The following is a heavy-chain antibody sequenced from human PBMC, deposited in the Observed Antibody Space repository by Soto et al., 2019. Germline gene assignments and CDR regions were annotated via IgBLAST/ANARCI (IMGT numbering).Heavy chain of an antibody. Sequence: GGSLRLSCAASGFTFSSYAMHWVRQAPGKGLEWVAVISYDGSNKYYADSVKGRFTISRDNSKNTLYLQMNSLRAEDTAVYYCARDQKSSGWKPTFDYWGQGTLVTVSS. CDR2: ISYDGSNK. D-gene: IGHD6-19*01. CDR1: GFTFSSYA. V-gene: IGHV3-30-3*01. CDR3: ARDQKSSGWKPTFDY. J-gene: IGHJ4*02.